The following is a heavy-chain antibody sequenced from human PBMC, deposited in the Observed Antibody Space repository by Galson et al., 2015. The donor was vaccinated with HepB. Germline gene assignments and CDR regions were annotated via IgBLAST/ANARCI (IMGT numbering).Heavy chain of an antibody. Sequence: SMMASCKTAGDTSTSYYMHRGRQAPGQGREWMGWFIPNSGGTNYTQKFQGRVTMSRDTSISKAYMELSRLRCEDTGVYYCAVVYYDSCGDLWGHGTLVTVSS. CDR1: GDTSTSYY. J-gene: IGHJ2*01. CDR3: AVVYYDSCGDL. CDR2: FIPNSGGT. D-gene: IGHD3-22*01. V-gene: IGHV1-2*02.